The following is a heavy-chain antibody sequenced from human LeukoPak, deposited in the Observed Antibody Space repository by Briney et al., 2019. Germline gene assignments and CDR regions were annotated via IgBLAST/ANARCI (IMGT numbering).Heavy chain of an antibody. CDR3: AYQFQRGYRLTYLDI. V-gene: IGHV1-69-2*01. D-gene: IGHD5-18*01. J-gene: IGHJ3*02. CDR2: VDPEDGET. Sequence: ASVKVSCKVSGYTFTDYYMHWVQQAPGKGLEWMELVDPEDGETIYAEKFQGRVTITADTSTDTAYMELSSLRSEDTAVYYCAYQFQRGYRLTYLDIWGQGTMVTVSS. CDR1: GYTFTDYY.